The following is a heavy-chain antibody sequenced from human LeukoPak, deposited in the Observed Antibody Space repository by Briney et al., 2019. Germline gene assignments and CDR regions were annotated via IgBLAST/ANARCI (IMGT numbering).Heavy chain of an antibody. Sequence: PSETLSLTCTVSGGSVSSGSYFWSWIRHPPGKGLEWIGYIYYTGSTNYNPSLKSRVTMSVDTSKNQFSLKLSSVTAADTAVYFCAREVSSTSTCIDYWGQGTLVTVSS. CDR2: IYYTGST. V-gene: IGHV4-61*01. CDR1: GGSVSSGSYF. J-gene: IGHJ4*02. D-gene: IGHD6-13*01. CDR3: AREVSSTSTCIDY.